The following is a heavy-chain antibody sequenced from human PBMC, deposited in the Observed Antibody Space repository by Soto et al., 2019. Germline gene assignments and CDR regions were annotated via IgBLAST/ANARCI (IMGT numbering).Heavy chain of an antibody. V-gene: IGHV1-69*04. CDR1: GGNFSSYA. D-gene: IGHD1-26*01. Sequence: ASVKVSCKASGGNFSSYAISWVRQAPGQGLEWMGRIIPILGIANYAQKFQGRVTITADKSTSTAYMELSSLRSEDMAVYYCASLVGARTYYYYGMDVWGQGTTVTVSS. CDR2: IIPILGIA. J-gene: IGHJ6*02. CDR3: ASLVGARTYYYYGMDV.